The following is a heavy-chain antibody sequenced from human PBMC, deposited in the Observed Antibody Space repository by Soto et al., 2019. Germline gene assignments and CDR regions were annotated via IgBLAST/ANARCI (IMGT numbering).Heavy chain of an antibody. D-gene: IGHD3-10*01. CDR1: GFTFTAFG. CDR2: ISFDGTTK. Sequence: GGSLRLSCAASGFTFTAFGLHWVRQAPGKGLEWVGLISFDGTTKYFADSVRGRFTISRDNSKNMLVLQLNSLRVEDTAVYYCARHRDGGTYTYIDLWGPGTLVTVSS. CDR3: ARHRDGGTYTYIDL. V-gene: IGHV3-30-3*01. J-gene: IGHJ4*02.